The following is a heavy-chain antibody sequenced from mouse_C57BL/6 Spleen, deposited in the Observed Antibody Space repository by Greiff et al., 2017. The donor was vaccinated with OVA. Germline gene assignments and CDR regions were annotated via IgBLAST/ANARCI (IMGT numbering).Heavy chain of an antibody. D-gene: IGHD2-4*01. CDR2: IHPNSGST. V-gene: IGHV1-64*01. J-gene: IGHJ2*01. CDR1: GYTFTSYW. Sequence: QVQLQQSGAELVKPGASVKLSCKASGYTFTSYWMHWVKQRPGQGLEWIGMIHPNSGSTNYNEKFKSKATLTVDKSSSTAYLQLSSLTSEDSAVYYCARPIYYDYNYFDYWGQGTTLTVSS. CDR3: ARPIYYDYNYFDY.